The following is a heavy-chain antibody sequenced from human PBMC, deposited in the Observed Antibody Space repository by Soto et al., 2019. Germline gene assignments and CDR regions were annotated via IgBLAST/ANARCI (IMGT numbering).Heavy chain of an antibody. J-gene: IGHJ4*01. V-gene: IGHV1-3*01. CDR1: GKSVPNYA. CDR2: INGGNGNT. D-gene: IGHD1-26*01. CDR3: AREGGSLRGAKNLDY. Sequence: ASVKVSCKAYGKSVPNYAIHWVRQAPGQRLEWMGWINGGNGNTYYSEHFQGRVTFTSDTSAGTVYMQLSSLTSEDTAVYYCAREGGSLRGAKNLDYWAHVTLVTYSS.